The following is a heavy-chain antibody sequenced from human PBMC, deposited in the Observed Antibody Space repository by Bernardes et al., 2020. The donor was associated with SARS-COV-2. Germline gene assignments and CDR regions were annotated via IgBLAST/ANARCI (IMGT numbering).Heavy chain of an antibody. CDR3: ARDPTVTTPSFDYYYGMDV. D-gene: IGHD4-17*01. J-gene: IGHJ6*02. CDR1: GYTFTSYY. V-gene: IGHV1-46*01. Sequence: ASVKVSCKASGYTFTSYYMHWVRQAPGQGLEWMGIINPSGGSTSYAQKFQGRVTMTRDTSTSTVYMELSSLRSEDTAVYYCARDPTVTTPSFDYYYGMDVWGQGTTVTVSS. CDR2: INPSGGST.